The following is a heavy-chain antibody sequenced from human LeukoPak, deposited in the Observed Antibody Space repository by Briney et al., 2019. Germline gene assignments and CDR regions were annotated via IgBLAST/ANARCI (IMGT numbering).Heavy chain of an antibody. Sequence: GGSLRLSCAASGYTFHSYGMHWVRQAPGKGLEWVAFIRYDGSNKYYADSVKGRFTISRDNSKNTLYLQMNSLRAEDTAVYYCAKREYSYGDYWGQGTLVTVSS. D-gene: IGHD5-18*01. CDR1: GYTFHSYG. CDR3: AKREYSYGDY. CDR2: IRYDGSNK. J-gene: IGHJ4*02. V-gene: IGHV3-30*02.